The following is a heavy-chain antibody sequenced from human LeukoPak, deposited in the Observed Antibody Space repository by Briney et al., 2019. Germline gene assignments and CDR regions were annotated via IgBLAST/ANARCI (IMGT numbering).Heavy chain of an antibody. CDR1: GGSISSGGYY. Sequence: SETLSLTCTVSGGSISSGGYYWSWIRQPPGKGLEWIGYIYYSGSTNYNPSLKSRVTISVDTSKNQFSLKLSSVTAADTAVYYCARAPYYYDSSGYPRYYFDYWGQGTLVTVSS. V-gene: IGHV4-61*08. CDR3: ARAPYYYDSSGYPRYYFDY. D-gene: IGHD3-22*01. J-gene: IGHJ4*02. CDR2: IYYSGST.